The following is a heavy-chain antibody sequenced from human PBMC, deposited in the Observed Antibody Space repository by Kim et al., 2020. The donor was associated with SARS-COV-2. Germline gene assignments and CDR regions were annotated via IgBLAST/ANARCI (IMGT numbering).Heavy chain of an antibody. J-gene: IGHJ6*01. Sequence: GGSLRLSCVASGSAFDEYALHWVRQGPGKGLEWVSGIASTGKVIGYADSVKGRFTISRDNAKNSLYLQMNNLGVDDTAFYYCAKDSGHDLDTRNY. CDR2: IASTGKVI. D-gene: IGHD3-16*01. CDR1: GSAFDEYA. V-gene: IGHV3-9*01. CDR3: AKDSGHDLDTRNY.